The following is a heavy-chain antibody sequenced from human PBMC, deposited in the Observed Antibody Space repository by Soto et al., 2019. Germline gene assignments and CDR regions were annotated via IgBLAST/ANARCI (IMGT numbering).Heavy chain of an antibody. J-gene: IGHJ5*02. D-gene: IGHD2-2*01. Sequence: GGSLRLSCAGSGFTFSNYWMSWVRQAPGKGLEWVANIKQDGSEKYYVVSVKGRFTISRDNAKNSLYLQMNSLRAEDTAVYYCARDHSLIVVVPAAFNWFDPWGQGTLVTVSS. CDR1: GFTFSNYW. CDR3: ARDHSLIVVVPAAFNWFDP. V-gene: IGHV3-7*01. CDR2: IKQDGSEK.